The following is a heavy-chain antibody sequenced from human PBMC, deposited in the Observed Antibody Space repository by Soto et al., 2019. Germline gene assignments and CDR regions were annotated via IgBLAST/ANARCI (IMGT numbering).Heavy chain of an antibody. D-gene: IGHD1-26*01. Sequence: QVQLQQSGAGLLKPSETLSLTCAVYGESFSGYIWTWIRQTPGKGLQWIGQINHSGSANYNPALKSRVSLSVATFGSQFSLILCSVTAADTGVYYCARGLITGSQYSVGGYYFDSWGQGTQVSVSS. V-gene: IGHV4-34*01. CDR1: GESFSGYI. J-gene: IGHJ4*02. CDR2: INHSGSA. CDR3: ARGLITGSQYSVGGYYFDS.